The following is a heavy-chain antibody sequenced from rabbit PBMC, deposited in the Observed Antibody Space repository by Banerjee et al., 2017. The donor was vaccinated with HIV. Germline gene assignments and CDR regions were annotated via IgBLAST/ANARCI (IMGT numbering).Heavy chain of an antibody. CDR2: IYTGGGSP. V-gene: IGHV1S45*01. CDR3: ARISDSDFAGGAWGYYGMDL. CDR1: GFDFSSGYD. Sequence: QQQLVESGGGLVQPEGSLTLTCKASGFDFSSGYDMYWVRQAPGKGPEWIAFIYTGGGSPYYASWAKGRFTISKTSSTTVTLQMTSLTVADTATYFCARISDSDFAGGAWGYYGMDLWGPGTLVTVS. D-gene: IGHD4-2*01. J-gene: IGHJ6*01.